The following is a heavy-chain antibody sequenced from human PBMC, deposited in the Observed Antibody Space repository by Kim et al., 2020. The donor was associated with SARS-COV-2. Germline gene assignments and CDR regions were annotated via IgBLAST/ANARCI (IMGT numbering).Heavy chain of an antibody. V-gene: IGHV3-33*01. Sequence: GGSLRLSCAASGFTFSSYGMNWVRQAPGKGLEWVAVIWYDGSNKYYADSVKGRFTISRDNSKNTLYLQMNSLRAEDTAVYYCARDFGSSWNGSEDYWGQGTLVTVSS. D-gene: IGHD6-13*01. CDR2: IWYDGSNK. CDR3: ARDFGSSWNGSEDY. CDR1: GFTFSSYG. J-gene: IGHJ4*02.